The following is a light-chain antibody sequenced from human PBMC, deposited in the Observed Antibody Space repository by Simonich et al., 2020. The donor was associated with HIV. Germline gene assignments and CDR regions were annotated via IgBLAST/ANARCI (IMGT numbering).Light chain of an antibody. CDR2: CAS. CDR3: QQYYSTPQT. CDR1: QSVLSSSNNKNY. J-gene: IGKJ1*01. Sequence: DIVMTQSPDSLAVSLGERATINCKSSQSVLSSSNNKNYLAWYQQKPGQPPNLLFYCASTRESGVPDRFSGSGSGTDFTRTINSLQAEDVAVYYCQQYYSTPQTFGQGTKVEIK. V-gene: IGKV4-1*01.